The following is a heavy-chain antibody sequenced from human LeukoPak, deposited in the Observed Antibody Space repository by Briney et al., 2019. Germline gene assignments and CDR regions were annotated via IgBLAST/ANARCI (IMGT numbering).Heavy chain of an antibody. J-gene: IGHJ4*02. Sequence: GGSLRLSCAASGFTFDGFTMYWVRQPPGKGLEWVSLISWDGGSTYYADSVKGRFTISRDNSKNTLYLQMNSLRAEDTAVYYCAKDRIQLWRGYYFDYWGQGTLVTVS. D-gene: IGHD5-18*01. CDR2: ISWDGGST. CDR1: GFTFDGFT. V-gene: IGHV3-23*01. CDR3: AKDRIQLWRGYYFDY.